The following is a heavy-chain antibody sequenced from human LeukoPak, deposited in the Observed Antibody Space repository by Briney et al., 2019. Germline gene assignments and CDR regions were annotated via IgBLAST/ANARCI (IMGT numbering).Heavy chain of an antibody. CDR3: ARYQWLVNFFDY. Sequence: SETLSLTCAVYGGSFSGYYWSWIRQPPGKGLEWIGEINHSGSTNYNPSLKSRVTISVDTSKNQFSLKLSSVTAADTAVYYCARYQWLVNFFDYWGQGTLVTVSS. J-gene: IGHJ4*02. V-gene: IGHV4-34*01. D-gene: IGHD6-19*01. CDR1: GGSFSGYY. CDR2: INHSGST.